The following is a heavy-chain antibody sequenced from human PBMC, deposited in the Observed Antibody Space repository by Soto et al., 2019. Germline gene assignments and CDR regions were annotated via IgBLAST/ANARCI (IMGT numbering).Heavy chain of an antibody. CDR3: ARAGCDGGSCYTLVGLRYGMDV. CDR2: ISYEGNNK. D-gene: IGHD2-15*01. Sequence: QVQLVESGGGVVQPGRSLRLSCAASGFILSTYAMYWVRQAPGKGLEWVAVISYEGNNKYYADTVKGRFTISRDNSNHTLYMQMNSLRAEDTAVYYCARAGCDGGSCYTLVGLRYGMDVWGQGTTVTVSS. J-gene: IGHJ6*02. CDR1: GFILSTYA. V-gene: IGHV3-30-3*01.